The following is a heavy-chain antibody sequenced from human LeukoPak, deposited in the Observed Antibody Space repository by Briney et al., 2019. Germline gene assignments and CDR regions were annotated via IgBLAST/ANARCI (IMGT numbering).Heavy chain of an antibody. CDR2: ISGSGGYT. V-gene: IGHV3-23*01. CDR1: GFTFSSYA. CDR3: AKLSAYSYGDKGD. J-gene: IGHJ4*02. D-gene: IGHD5-18*01. Sequence: GGSLRLSCAASGFTFSSYAMSCVRQAPGKGLEWVSAISGSGGYTYYADSVKGRFTISRDNSKNTLYLQMNSLRAEDTAVYYCAKLSAYSYGDKGDWGQGTLVTVSS.